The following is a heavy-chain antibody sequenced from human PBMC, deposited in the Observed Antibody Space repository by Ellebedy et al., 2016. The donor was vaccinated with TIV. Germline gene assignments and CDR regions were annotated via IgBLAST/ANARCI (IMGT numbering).Heavy chain of an antibody. CDR1: GYTLTELS. Sequence: ASVKVSXXVSGYTLTELSMHWVRQAPGKGLEWMGGFDPEDGETIYAQKFQGRVTMTEDTSTDTAYMELSSLRSEDTAVYYCARDIQAGNSYGYVYYFDYWGQGTLVTVSS. CDR2: FDPEDGET. J-gene: IGHJ4*02. D-gene: IGHD5-18*01. CDR3: ARDIQAGNSYGYVYYFDY. V-gene: IGHV1-24*01.